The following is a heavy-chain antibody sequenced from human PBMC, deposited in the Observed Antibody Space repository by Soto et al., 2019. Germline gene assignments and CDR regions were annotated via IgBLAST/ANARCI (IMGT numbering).Heavy chain of an antibody. Sequence: EVQLVESGGGLVKPGGSLRLSCAASGFTFSSYSMNWVRQATGKGLEWVSSISSSSSYIYYADSVKGRFTISRDNAKNSLYLQMNSLRAEDTAVYYCARGVGGSDSWYFDYWGQGTLVTVSS. V-gene: IGHV3-21*01. CDR2: ISSSSSYI. J-gene: IGHJ4*02. CDR1: GFTFSSYS. CDR3: ARGVGGSDSWYFDY. D-gene: IGHD2-15*01.